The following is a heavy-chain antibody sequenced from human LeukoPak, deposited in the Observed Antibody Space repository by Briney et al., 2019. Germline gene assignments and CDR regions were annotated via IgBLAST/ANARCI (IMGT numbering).Heavy chain of an antibody. CDR3: ARGGAARPDY. CDR2: ISNSSSTI. CDR1: GFTFSSYG. V-gene: IGHV3-48*04. J-gene: IGHJ4*02. Sequence: GGSLRLSCAASGFTFSSYGMNWVRQAPGKGLEWLAYISNSSSTISYADSVKGRFTISRDNAKNSLYLQLHSLRAEDTAVFYCARGGAARPDYWGQGTLVTVSS. D-gene: IGHD6-25*01.